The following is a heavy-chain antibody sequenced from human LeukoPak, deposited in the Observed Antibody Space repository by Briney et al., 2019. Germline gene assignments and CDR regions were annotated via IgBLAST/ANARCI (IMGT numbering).Heavy chain of an antibody. V-gene: IGHV1-69*04. CDR3: ARDFLADGMDV. CDR1: GGTFSSYA. Sequence: ASVKVSCKASGGTFSSYAISWVRQAPGQGLEWMGRIIPILGIANYALKFQGRVTITADKSTSTAYMELSSLRSEDTAVYYCARDFLADGMDVWGQGTTVTVSS. J-gene: IGHJ6*02. CDR2: IIPILGIA.